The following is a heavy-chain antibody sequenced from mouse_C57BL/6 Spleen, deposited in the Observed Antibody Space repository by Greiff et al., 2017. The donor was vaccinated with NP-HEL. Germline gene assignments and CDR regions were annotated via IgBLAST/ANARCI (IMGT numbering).Heavy chain of an antibody. Sequence: QVQLQQSGAELVKPGASVKISCKASGYAFSSYWMNWVKQRPGKGLEWIGQIYPGDGDTNHNGKFKGKATLTADKSSSTAYMQLSSLTSEDSAVYFCARQHYSNTWFAYWGQGTLVTVSA. J-gene: IGHJ3*01. V-gene: IGHV1-80*01. CDR3: ARQHYSNTWFAY. CDR1: GYAFSSYW. CDR2: IYPGDGDT. D-gene: IGHD2-5*01.